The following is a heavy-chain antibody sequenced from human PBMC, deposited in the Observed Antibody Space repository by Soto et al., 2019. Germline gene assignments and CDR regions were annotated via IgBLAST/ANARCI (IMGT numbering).Heavy chain of an antibody. CDR3: AGYSNRWSKYVKH. V-gene: IGHV4-34*01. CDR1: GGSFSGYC. D-gene: IGHD6-13*01. Sequence: VQLQQWGAGLLKPSETLSLTCAVYGGSFSGYCWSWIRQTPGERLEWVGDICHGGGANYNQSLKSRVSFSMDPSKNQFSLKLNSLMAADTAVYYCAGYSNRWSKYVKHWGRGSLVTVSS. CDR2: ICHGGGA. J-gene: IGHJ1*01.